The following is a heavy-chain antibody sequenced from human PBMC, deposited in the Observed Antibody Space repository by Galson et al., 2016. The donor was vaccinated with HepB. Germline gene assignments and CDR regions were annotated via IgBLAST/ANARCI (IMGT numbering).Heavy chain of an antibody. Sequence: SCKASGGTLSSYPIRWLRQAPGHGLEWMGRIVPIVGLENYAQRFQGRVTITADKSTNPAYIELNSLTSEHTAVYYCARPRAASDSSGFYFDPWGQGTLVTVSP. D-gene: IGHD3-22*01. CDR3: ARPRAASDSSGFYFDP. CDR2: IVPIVGLE. J-gene: IGHJ4*02. V-gene: IGHV1-69*02. CDR1: GGTLSSYP.